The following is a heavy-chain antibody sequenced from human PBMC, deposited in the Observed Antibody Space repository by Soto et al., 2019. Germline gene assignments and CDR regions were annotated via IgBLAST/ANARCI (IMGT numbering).Heavy chain of an antibody. J-gene: IGHJ6*02. CDR3: ARVLYYGSGSYSPYGMDV. CDR1: GVSFNNNG. Sequence: QEQLVQSGAVVKKPGSSVKVSCKTSGVSFNNNGIGWVRQAPGHGLEWMGGVSPPFRTSNYARKFQGSISITADASTGTVNMELSSLTSEDTAQYYCARVLYYGSGSYSPYGMDVWGQGTTVTVSS. V-gene: IGHV1-69*01. D-gene: IGHD3-10*01. CDR2: VSPPFRTS.